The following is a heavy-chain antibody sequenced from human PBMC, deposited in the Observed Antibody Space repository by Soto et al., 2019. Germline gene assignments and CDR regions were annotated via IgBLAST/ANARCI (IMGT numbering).Heavy chain of an antibody. CDR2: IYSGGST. J-gene: IGHJ6*02. CDR3: ARAPGYSSGWYGYYYYGMDV. CDR1: GFTVSSNY. Sequence: SGGSLRLSCAASGFTVSSNYMSWVRQAPGKGLEWVSVIYSGGSTYYADSVKGRFTISRDNSKNTLYLQMNSLRAEDTAVYYCARAPGYSSGWYGYYYYGMDVWGQGTTVTVSS. V-gene: IGHV3-53*01. D-gene: IGHD6-19*01.